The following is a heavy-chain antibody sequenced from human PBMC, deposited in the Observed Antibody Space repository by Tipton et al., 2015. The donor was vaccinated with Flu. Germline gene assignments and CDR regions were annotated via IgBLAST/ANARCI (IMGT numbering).Heavy chain of an antibody. Sequence: LRLSCAASGFTFSYHWMSWVRQAPGKGLEWVANIKQDGSEEHYVDSVKGRFTISRDNAKNSLYLQMNSLRAEDTAVYYCVRVRGTGKGNYYYYGMGVWGQGSTVPVSS. J-gene: IGHJ6*02. CDR3: VRVRGTGKGNYYYYGMGV. CDR1: GFTFSYHW. V-gene: IGHV3-7*01. CDR2: IKQDGSEE. D-gene: IGHD1-1*01.